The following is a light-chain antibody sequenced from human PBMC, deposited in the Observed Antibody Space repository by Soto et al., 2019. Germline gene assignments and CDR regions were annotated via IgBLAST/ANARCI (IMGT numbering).Light chain of an antibody. J-gene: IGKJ3*01. V-gene: IGKV3-15*01. CDR3: QHYSNWPPP. Sequence: EMVMTQSPATLSVSPGERVTLSCRASESVHRNLAWYQQKPGQGPSLLSYYASTRATGVPDRFTGSGSATQFTLTISSLQSVDFRGYHCQHYSNWPPPFGPGTKVEIK. CDR2: YAS. CDR1: ESVHRN.